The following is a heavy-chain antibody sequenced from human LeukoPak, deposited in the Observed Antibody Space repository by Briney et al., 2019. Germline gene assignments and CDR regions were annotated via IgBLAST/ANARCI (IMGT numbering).Heavy chain of an antibody. CDR1: GFTVSSNY. CDR2: IYSGGST. CDR3: ARGCSSTSCYLGGYYYMDV. V-gene: IGHV3-53*01. Sequence: PGGSLRLSCAASGFTVSSNYMSWVSQAPGKGLECVSVIYSGGSTYYADSVKGRFTISRDNSKNTLYLQMNSLRAEDTAVYYCARGCSSTSCYLGGYYYMDVWGKGTTVTVSS. J-gene: IGHJ6*03. D-gene: IGHD2-2*01.